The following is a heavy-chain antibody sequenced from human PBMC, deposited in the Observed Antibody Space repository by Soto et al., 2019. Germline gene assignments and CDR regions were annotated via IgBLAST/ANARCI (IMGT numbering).Heavy chain of an antibody. CDR2: IYWDGAK. CDR3: GQSRCGGDCCRSYAAHYYYGMDV. CDR1: GFSLNTGGLG. V-gene: IGHV2-5*02. J-gene: IGHJ6*02. Sequence: QITLKESGPTLVKPTQTLTLTCTFSGFSLNTGGLGVGWIRQPPGKALEWLALIYWDGAKRYSPSLQSRLSITQDASNKQVVLTMTDMAPVDTATYYSGQSRCGGDCCRSYAAHYYYGMDVWGQGTTVTVSS. D-gene: IGHD2-21*02.